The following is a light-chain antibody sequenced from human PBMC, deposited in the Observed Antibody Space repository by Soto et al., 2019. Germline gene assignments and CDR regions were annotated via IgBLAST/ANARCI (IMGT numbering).Light chain of an antibody. CDR3: HHYLDSPLT. Sequence: DIVMTQSPDSLAVYLGERATINCKSSQSVLSTSNNRDYLAWYQQKPGQPPKLLINWASTRLSGVPDRFSGSGSGTDFTLTISNLRAEDVAVYYCHHYLDSPLTFGGGTRVEIK. CDR1: QSVLSTSNNRDY. CDR2: WAS. J-gene: IGKJ4*01. V-gene: IGKV4-1*01.